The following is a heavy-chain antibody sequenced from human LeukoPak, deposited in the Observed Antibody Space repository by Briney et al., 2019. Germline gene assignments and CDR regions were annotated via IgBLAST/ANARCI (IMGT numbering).Heavy chain of an antibody. J-gene: IGHJ5*02. CDR1: GFTFSSYG. CDR2: IRYDGSNK. CDR3: AKDPGYDSSGYYYH. D-gene: IGHD3-22*01. V-gene: IGHV3-30*02. Sequence: GGSLRLSCAASGFTFSSYGMYWVRQAPGKGLEWVAFIRYDGSNKYYADSVKGRFTISRDNSKNTLYLQMNSLRAEDTAVYYCAKDPGYDSSGYYYHWGQGTLVTVPS.